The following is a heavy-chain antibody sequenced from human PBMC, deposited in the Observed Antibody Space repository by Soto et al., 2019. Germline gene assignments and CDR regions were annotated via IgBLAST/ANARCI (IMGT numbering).Heavy chain of an antibody. CDR3: TTHEEGAPWAGGFDS. J-gene: IGHJ5*01. Sequence: GGSLRLSCAASGFSFSNYAMHWVRQAPGKGLEWVAVISYDGSNKYYTDSVKGRFTISRDNSNVTLYLQMDSLRVEDTAIYYCTTHEEGAPWAGGFDSWGQGTLVTVSS. D-gene: IGHD1-26*01. CDR1: GFSFSNYA. CDR2: ISYDGSNK. V-gene: IGHV3-30-3*01.